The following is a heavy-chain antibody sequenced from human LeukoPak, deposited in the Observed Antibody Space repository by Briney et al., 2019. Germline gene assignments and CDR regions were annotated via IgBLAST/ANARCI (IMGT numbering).Heavy chain of an antibody. CDR2: ISSSGSSI. CDR1: GFTFSDYY. J-gene: IGHJ4*02. V-gene: IGHV3-11*01. CDR3: ASLFGELSGDY. D-gene: IGHD3-10*02. Sequence: GGSLRLSCAVSGFTFSDYYMHWIRQAPGKGLEWVSYISSSGSSIYYADSVKGRFTISRDNARNPLFLQMNSLRAEDTAVYYCASLFGELSGDYWGQGTLVTVSS.